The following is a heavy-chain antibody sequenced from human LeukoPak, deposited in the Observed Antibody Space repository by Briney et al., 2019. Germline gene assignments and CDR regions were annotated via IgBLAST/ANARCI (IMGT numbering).Heavy chain of an antibody. J-gene: IGHJ5*02. D-gene: IGHD5-18*01. CDR2: INHSGSS. CDR1: GGSFSAYH. V-gene: IGHV4-34*01. Sequence: SETLSLTCAVYGGSFSAYHWTWIRQPPGKGLEWIGEINHSGSSNCNSSLRSRVTISVGTSYKQFSLRLSSVTAADTAVYYCAPRGDIEHSYVYGKWFDPWGQGTRVAVSS. CDR3: APRGDIEHSYVYGKWFDP.